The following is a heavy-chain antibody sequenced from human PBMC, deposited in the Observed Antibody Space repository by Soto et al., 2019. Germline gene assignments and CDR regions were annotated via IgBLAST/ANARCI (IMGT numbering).Heavy chain of an antibody. CDR3: AKDVIAVSGGAGFDY. V-gene: IGHV3-9*01. Sequence: VQLVESGGGLVQPGRSLKLSCAASGFTFDDYAMHWVRQAPGKGLEWVSGISWNSGNIRYADSVKGRFTISRDNAKNSLYLQMNSLRPEDTALYYCAKDVIAVSGGAGFDYWGQGTLVTVSS. J-gene: IGHJ4*02. D-gene: IGHD6-19*01. CDR2: ISWNSGNI. CDR1: GFTFDDYA.